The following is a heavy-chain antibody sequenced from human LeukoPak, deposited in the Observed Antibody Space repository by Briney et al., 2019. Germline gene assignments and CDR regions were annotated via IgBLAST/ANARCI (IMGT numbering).Heavy chain of an antibody. D-gene: IGHD3-22*01. J-gene: IGHJ6*02. CDR2: IKSKTDGGTT. CDR1: GFTFSNAW. CDR3: TTVFYFYDSESYGMDV. V-gene: IGHV3-15*01. Sequence: PGGSLRLSCTASGFTFSNAWMSWVRQAPGKGLEWVGRIKSKTDGGTTDYAAPVKGRFTISRDDSKNTLFLLMNSLKTEDTAVYYCTTVFYFYDSESYGMDVWGRGTTVTVSS.